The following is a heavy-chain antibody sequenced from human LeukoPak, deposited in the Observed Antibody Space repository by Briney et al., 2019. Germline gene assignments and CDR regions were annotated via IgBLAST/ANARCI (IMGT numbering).Heavy chain of an antibody. CDR1: GGSFSGYY. J-gene: IGHJ3*02. CDR3: ARLVRDDYNYDACDI. V-gene: IGHV4-34*01. CDR2: INHSGST. D-gene: IGHD5-24*01. Sequence: SETLSLTCAVYGGSFSGYYWSWIRQPPGKGLEWIGEINHSGSTNYNPSLQSRVSISVDTSKNQFSLKLTSVTAADTAVYYCARLVRDDYNYDACDIWGQGTMVTVSS.